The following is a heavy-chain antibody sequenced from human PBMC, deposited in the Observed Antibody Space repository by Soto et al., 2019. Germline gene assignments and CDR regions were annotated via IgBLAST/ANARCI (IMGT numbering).Heavy chain of an antibody. D-gene: IGHD3-3*01. CDR3: AKGSGYVYYYYGVDV. V-gene: IGHV5-51*01. Sequence: RGESLKISCKGSGYSLSSHWIGWVRQIPGKGLERMGIIYPGDSDTRYSPSFQGQVTISADKSISTAYLQWSSLKASDTAMYYCAKGSGYVYYYYGVDVWGQGTTVTVS. CDR1: GYSLSSHW. J-gene: IGHJ6*02. CDR2: IYPGDSDT.